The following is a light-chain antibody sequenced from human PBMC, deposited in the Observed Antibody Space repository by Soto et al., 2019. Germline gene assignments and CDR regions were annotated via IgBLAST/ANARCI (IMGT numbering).Light chain of an antibody. Sequence: DIVMTKSPLSLPVTPGEPASISCRSSQSLLHSIGYNYLDWYLQKPGQSPQLLISLGSNRASGVPARFSGSGSATDFTLNIARVEAEDFGFYYCMQALQSPYTFGQGTKLEIK. CDR3: MQALQSPYT. V-gene: IGKV2-28*01. J-gene: IGKJ2*01. CDR1: QSLLHSIGYNY. CDR2: LGS.